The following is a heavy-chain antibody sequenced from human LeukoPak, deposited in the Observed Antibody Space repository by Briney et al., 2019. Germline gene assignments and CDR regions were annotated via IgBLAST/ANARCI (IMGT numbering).Heavy chain of an antibody. D-gene: IGHD4-11*01. Sequence: SETLSLTCTVSGGSISSDYWSWIRQTPGKGLEWIGYIYYSGSTYYNPSLKSRVTISVDTSKNQFSLKLSSVTAADTAVYYCASLLMTTVTLGWGQGTLVTVSS. CDR1: GGSISSDY. J-gene: IGHJ4*02. CDR2: IYYSGST. V-gene: IGHV4-59*08. CDR3: ASLLMTTVTLG.